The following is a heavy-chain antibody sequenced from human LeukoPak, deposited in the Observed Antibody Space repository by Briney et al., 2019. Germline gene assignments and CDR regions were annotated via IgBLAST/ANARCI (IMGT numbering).Heavy chain of an antibody. CDR1: GFTFNSYS. J-gene: IGHJ6*03. V-gene: IGHV3-48*01. Sequence: PGGSLRLSCTASGFTFNSYSMNWVRQAPGKGLEWVSYISSTSTTIYYADSVKGRFTISRDNVKKSLYLHMNSLRAEDSAVYYCARDSGSYSTYYYFYMDVWGKGTTLTVSS. CDR2: ISSTSTTI. D-gene: IGHD1-26*01. CDR3: ARDSGSYSTYYYFYMDV.